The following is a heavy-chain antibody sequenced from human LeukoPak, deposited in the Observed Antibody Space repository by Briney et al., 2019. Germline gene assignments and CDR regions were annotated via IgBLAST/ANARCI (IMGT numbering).Heavy chain of an antibody. V-gene: IGHV4-39*07. J-gene: IGHJ4*02. CDR1: GGSISSSSYY. Sequence: PSETLSLTCTVSGGSISSSSYYWGWIRQPPGKGLEWIGSIYYSGSTYYNPSLKSRVTISVDTSKNQFSLKLSSVTAADTAVYYCARDGSHYYDSSGYYCSFDYWGQGTLVTVSP. CDR2: IYYSGST. CDR3: ARDGSHYYDSSGYYCSFDY. D-gene: IGHD3-22*01.